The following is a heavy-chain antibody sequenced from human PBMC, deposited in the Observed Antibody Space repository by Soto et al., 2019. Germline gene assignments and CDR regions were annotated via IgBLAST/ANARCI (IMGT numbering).Heavy chain of an antibody. CDR2: ITGSGATT. J-gene: IGHJ4*02. V-gene: IGHV3-23*01. D-gene: IGHD3-3*01. CDR1: GFTFSIYG. Sequence: PWGSLRLSCAASGFTFSIYGMTWVRQAPGKGLQWVSAITGSGATTYYADSVKGRFTISRGNSENTLYLQMNSLRAEDTGVYYCAKYWSGYYSDYWGQGTLVTVSS. CDR3: AKYWSGYYSDY.